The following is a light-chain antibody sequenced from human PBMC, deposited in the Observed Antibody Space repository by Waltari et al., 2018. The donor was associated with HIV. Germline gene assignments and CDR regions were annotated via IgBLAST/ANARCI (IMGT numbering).Light chain of an antibody. Sequence: QSVLTQPPSASGTPGQRVTISCSGSSSNIGSNTVNWYQQVPGTAPKLLIYSNDQRPSGVPDRFSGSKSGTSASLAISGPQSEDEADYYCAAWDDSLDGFVFGTGTKVTVL. V-gene: IGLV1-44*01. CDR1: SSNIGSNT. CDR2: SND. CDR3: AAWDDSLDGFV. J-gene: IGLJ1*01.